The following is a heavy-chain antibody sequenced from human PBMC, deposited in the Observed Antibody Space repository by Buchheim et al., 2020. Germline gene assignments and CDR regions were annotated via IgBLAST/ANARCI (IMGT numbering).Heavy chain of an antibody. J-gene: IGHJ5*02. CDR1: GGSISSGGYS. V-gene: IGHV4-30-2*01. CDR3: ARERRGIYGSGSSRMSNWFDP. D-gene: IGHD3-10*01. Sequence: QLQLQESGSGLVKPSQTLSLTCAVSGGSISSGGYSRSWIRQPPGKGLEWIGYIYHSGSTYYNPSLKSRVTISVDRSKNQFSLKLSSVTAADTAVYYCARERRGIYGSGSSRMSNWFDPWGQGTL. CDR2: IYHSGST.